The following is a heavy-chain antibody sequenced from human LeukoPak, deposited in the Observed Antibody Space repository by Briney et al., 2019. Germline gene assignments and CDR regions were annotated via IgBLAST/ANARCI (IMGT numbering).Heavy chain of an antibody. CDR1: GFTFSTYG. J-gene: IGHJ4*02. CDR2: IRYDGSNK. V-gene: IGHV3-30*02. CDR3: AKDSGYSYGYYFDY. D-gene: IGHD5-18*01. Sequence: GGSLRLSCAASGFTFSTYGMHWVRQAPGKGLEWVAFIRYDGSNKYYADSVKGRFTISRDNSKNTLYLQMNSLRAEDTAVYYCAKDSGYSYGYYFDYWGQGTLVTVSS.